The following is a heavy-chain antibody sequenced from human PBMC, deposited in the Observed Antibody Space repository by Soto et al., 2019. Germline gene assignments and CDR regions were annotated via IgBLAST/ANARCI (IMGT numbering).Heavy chain of an antibody. CDR2: IYYSGST. J-gene: IGHJ6*03. CDR3: ARQPAGYYYYMDV. CDR1: GGSISSYY. Sequence: PSETLSLTCTVSGGSISSYYWSWIRQPPGKGLEWIGYIYYSGSTNYNPSLKSRVTISVDTSKNQFSLKLSSVTAADTAVYYCARQPAGYYYYMDVWGKGTMVTVSS. V-gene: IGHV4-59*08.